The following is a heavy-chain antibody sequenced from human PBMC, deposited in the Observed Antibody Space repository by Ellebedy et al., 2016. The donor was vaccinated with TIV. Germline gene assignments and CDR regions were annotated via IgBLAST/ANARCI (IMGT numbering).Heavy chain of an antibody. CDR2: TSLDGGFD. Sequence: PGGSLRLSCAASGFDISISAMHWVRQAPGKALEWVAVTSLDGGFDYYADSVEGRFKISGDNSNKTSYLQMKSLRAEDAAVYYCATPGNLGHWLVLRSWGQGALVTVSS. CDR3: ATPGNLGHWLVLRS. D-gene: IGHD6-19*01. CDR1: GFDISISA. V-gene: IGHV3-30-3*01. J-gene: IGHJ5*02.